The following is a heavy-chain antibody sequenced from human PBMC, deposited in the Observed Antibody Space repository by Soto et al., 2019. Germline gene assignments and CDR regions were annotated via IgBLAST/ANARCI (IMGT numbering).Heavy chain of an antibody. D-gene: IGHD6-19*01. Sequence: QVQLVQSGAEVKKPGASVKVSCKASGYTFTGYYMHWVRQAPGQGLEWMGWINPNSGGTNYAQKFQGWVTMTRDASISTAYMELSRLRSDDTAAYDCARGPSIAGAGTTDRIYYYYGMDVWGQGTTVTVSS. CDR2: INPNSGGT. CDR1: GYTFTGYY. CDR3: ARGPSIAGAGTTDRIYYYYGMDV. V-gene: IGHV1-2*04. J-gene: IGHJ6*02.